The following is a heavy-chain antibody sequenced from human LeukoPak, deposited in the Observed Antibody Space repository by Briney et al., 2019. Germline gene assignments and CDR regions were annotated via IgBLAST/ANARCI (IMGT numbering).Heavy chain of an antibody. CDR2: ISYDASTK. D-gene: IGHD4-17*01. CDR1: GFTFSNYG. Sequence: PGRSLRLACAASGFTFSNYGMQWVRQAPGKGLEWVAVISYDASTKYYTDSVKGRFTISRDNSKSTLYLQMNSLRAEDTAVYYCAKESGIRSYGAYFPHWGQGTLVTVSS. V-gene: IGHV3-30*18. CDR3: AKESGIRSYGAYFPH. J-gene: IGHJ1*01.